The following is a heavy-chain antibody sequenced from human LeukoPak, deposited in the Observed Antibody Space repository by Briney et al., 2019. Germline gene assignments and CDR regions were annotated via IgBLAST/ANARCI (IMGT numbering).Heavy chain of an antibody. CDR3: ARQGSYSNGWFFDY. Sequence: AGGSLRLSCAASGFTFSSYSMNWVRQAPGKGLEWVANIKQDASETYYVDSVKGRFIISRDSPKNSLYLQLNSLRAEDTAIYYCARQGSYSNGWFFDYWGQGALVTVSS. CDR1: GFTFSSYS. D-gene: IGHD6-19*01. CDR2: IKQDASET. J-gene: IGHJ4*02. V-gene: IGHV3-7*01.